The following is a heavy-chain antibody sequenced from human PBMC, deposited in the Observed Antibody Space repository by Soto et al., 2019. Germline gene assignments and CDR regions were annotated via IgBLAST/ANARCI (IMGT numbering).Heavy chain of an antibody. Sequence: SETLSLTCTVSCFSIITYYFSCIRQPPGKGLEWIGYISYSGSTNYNPSLKSRVTISVDTSKNQFSLKLSSVTAADTAVYYCARHLLLYYYDSSGYYLRDAFDIWGQGTMVTVSS. CDR1: CFSIITYY. CDR3: ARHLLLYYYDSSGYYLRDAFDI. CDR2: ISYSGST. D-gene: IGHD3-22*01. V-gene: IGHV4-59*08. J-gene: IGHJ3*02.